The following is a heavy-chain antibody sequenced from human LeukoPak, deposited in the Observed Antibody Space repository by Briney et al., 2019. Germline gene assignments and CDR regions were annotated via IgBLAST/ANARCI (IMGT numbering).Heavy chain of an antibody. CDR3: ARDGGRSKWGQQLENADY. CDR2: IIPIFGTA. Sequence: SVKVSCKASGYTFTCYYMHWVRQAPGQGLEWMGGIIPIFGTANYAQKFQGRVTITADESTSTAYMELSSLRSEDTAVYYCARDGGRSKWGQQLENADYWGQGTLVTVSS. CDR1: GYTFTCYY. J-gene: IGHJ4*02. D-gene: IGHD6-13*01. V-gene: IGHV1-69*13.